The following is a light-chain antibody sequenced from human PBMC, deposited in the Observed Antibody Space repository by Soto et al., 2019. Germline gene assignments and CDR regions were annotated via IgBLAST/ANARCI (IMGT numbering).Light chain of an antibody. V-gene: IGKV1-5*03. CDR1: QSVSSW. CDR2: TAS. CDR3: HQYSSYPLT. Sequence: DIQMTQSPSTLSASVGDRVTITCRASQSVSSWLAWYQQKPGKAPKLLIYTASSLQSGVPSSFSGSGSGTEFTLTINNLQPDDFATYYCHQYSSYPLTFGGGTKVEIK. J-gene: IGKJ4*01.